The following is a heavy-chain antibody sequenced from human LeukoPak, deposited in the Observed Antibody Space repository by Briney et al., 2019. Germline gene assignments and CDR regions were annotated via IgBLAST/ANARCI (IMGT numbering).Heavy chain of an antibody. CDR1: GCTFSSYA. J-gene: IGHJ3*02. CDR2: IIPILGIA. Sequence: ASVKVSCKASGCTFSSYAISWVRQAPGQGLEWMGRIIPILGIANYAQKFQGRVTITADKSTSTAYMELSSLRSEDTAVYYCASGLLHFDIWGQGTMVTVSS. CDR3: ASGLLHFDI. D-gene: IGHD3-22*01. V-gene: IGHV1-69*04.